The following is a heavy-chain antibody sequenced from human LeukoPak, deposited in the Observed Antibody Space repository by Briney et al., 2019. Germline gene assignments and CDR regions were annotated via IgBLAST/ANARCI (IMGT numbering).Heavy chain of an antibody. CDR1: GFTFSSYN. CDR3: ARRAGDYSHPYDY. V-gene: IGHV3-53*01. J-gene: IGHJ4*02. Sequence: GGSLRLSCAASGFTFSSYNMNWVRQAPGKGLEWVSFIYSGGSTQYSDSVKGRFTISRDNSKNTLYLQMNSLRAEDTAVYYCARRAGDYSHPYDYWGQGTLVTVSS. CDR2: IYSGGST. D-gene: IGHD3-22*01.